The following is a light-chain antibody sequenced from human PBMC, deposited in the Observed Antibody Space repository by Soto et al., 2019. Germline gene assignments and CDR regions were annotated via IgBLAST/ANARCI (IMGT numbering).Light chain of an antibody. Sequence: QSALTQPASVSGSPGQSITISCTGTSSDVGGYNLVSWYQQHPGKAPKLMISEVSKRPSGISDRFSGSKSGSTASLTISGLQAEDEADYYCCSYAGTSTHTVFGGGTQLTDL. V-gene: IGLV2-23*02. CDR3: CSYAGTSTHTV. CDR2: EVS. CDR1: SSDVGGYNL. J-gene: IGLJ7*01.